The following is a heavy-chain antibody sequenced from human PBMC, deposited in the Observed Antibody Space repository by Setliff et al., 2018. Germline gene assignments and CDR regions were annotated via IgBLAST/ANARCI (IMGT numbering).Heavy chain of an antibody. CDR1: GFTFSGSA. CDR3: TFARDGYDVFDI. J-gene: IGHJ3*02. V-gene: IGHV3-73*01. D-gene: IGHD5-18*01. CDR2: IRSKANTYVT. Sequence: GGSLRLSCAASGFTFSGSAMHWVRQASGKGLEWIGRIRSKANTYVTAYGASVKGRFTISRDDSKNTAYLQMNSLKTEDTAVYYCTFARDGYDVFDIWGQGTMVTVSS.